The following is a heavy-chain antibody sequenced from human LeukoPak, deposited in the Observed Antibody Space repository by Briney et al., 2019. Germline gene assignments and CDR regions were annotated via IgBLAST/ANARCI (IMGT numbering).Heavy chain of an antibody. CDR3: ARDPVHSTDSGSYSGAFDI. J-gene: IGHJ3*02. V-gene: IGHV4-39*07. CDR2: IYYSGST. D-gene: IGHD1-26*01. Sequence: PSETLSLTCTVSGGSISSSSYYWGWIRQPPGKGLEWIGSIYYSGSTYYNPSLKSRVTISIDTSKNQFSLKLSSVTAADTAVYYCARDPVHSTDSGSYSGAFDIWGQGTMVTVSS. CDR1: GGSISSSSYY.